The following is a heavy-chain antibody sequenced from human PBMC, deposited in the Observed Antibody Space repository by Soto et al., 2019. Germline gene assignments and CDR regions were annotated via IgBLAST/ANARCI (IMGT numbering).Heavy chain of an antibody. CDR3: ARDLGGCSGGSCRYNWFDP. J-gene: IGHJ5*02. CDR1: GGTFSSYV. Sequence: SVKGSCKAAGGTFSSYVISWVRQAPGQGPDWMGGINPMYGTVNYAQKFQDRVTIIADTSTSTAYMELSSLRSEDTAVYYCARDLGGCSGGSCRYNWFDPWGQGTLVTVSS. CDR2: INPMYGTV. D-gene: IGHD2-15*01. V-gene: IGHV1-69*06.